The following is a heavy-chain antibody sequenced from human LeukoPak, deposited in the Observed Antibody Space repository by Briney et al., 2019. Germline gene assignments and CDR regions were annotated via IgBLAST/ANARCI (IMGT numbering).Heavy chain of an antibody. V-gene: IGHV1-69*13. CDR1: GYTFTSYY. D-gene: IGHD3-10*01. Sequence: SVKVSCKASGYTFTSYYMHWVRQAPGQGLEWMGGIIPIFGTANYAQKFQGRVTITADESTSTAYMELSSLRSEDTAVYYCARSRHGSGNYYYYMDVWGKGTTVTISS. CDR3: ARSRHGSGNYYYYMDV. J-gene: IGHJ6*03. CDR2: IIPIFGTA.